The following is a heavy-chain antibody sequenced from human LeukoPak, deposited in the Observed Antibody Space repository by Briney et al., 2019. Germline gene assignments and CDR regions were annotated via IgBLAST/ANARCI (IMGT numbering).Heavy chain of an antibody. J-gene: IGHJ4*02. Sequence: GGSLRLSCAASGLTVSSYMSWVRQAPGKGLECVSVIYTGGSTYYAESVKGRFTISRDSSKNAVYLQMNTLRAEDTAVYYCAREVDGDGYFDYWGQGTLVTVSS. CDR3: AREVDGDGYFDY. CDR2: IYTGGST. D-gene: IGHD5-12*01. V-gene: IGHV3-53*01. CDR1: GLTVSSY.